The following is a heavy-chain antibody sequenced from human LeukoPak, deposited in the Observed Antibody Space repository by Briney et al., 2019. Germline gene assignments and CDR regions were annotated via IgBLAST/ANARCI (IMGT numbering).Heavy chain of an antibody. CDR3: ARQRDTASVGAFDT. D-gene: IGHD2-2*02. Sequence: SETLSLTCSVSGGSIRSNTNFWGWDSSSYWGWIRQPPGKELEWIGSIHFTGTTYYNSSLQSRLTISVDTSKNLFSLKLTSVTATDTALYYCARQRDTASVGAFDTWGQGTMVIVSP. J-gene: IGHJ3*02. CDR2: IHFTGTT. CDR1: GGSIRSNTNFWGWDSSSY. V-gene: IGHV4-39*01.